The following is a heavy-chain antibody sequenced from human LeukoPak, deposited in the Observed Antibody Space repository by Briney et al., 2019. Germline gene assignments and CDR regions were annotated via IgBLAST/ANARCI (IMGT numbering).Heavy chain of an antibody. CDR3: ARVAAAAHNGYDYLEY. D-gene: IGHD5-12*01. Sequence: ASVKVSCKASGYIFTNYAISWVRQAPGQGLEWMGWISAYNGNTKYAQKLQGRVTMTRDTATRTAYMELKSLRSDDTAVYYCARVAAAAHNGYDYLEYWGQGTLVTVSS. J-gene: IGHJ4*02. V-gene: IGHV1-18*01. CDR2: ISAYNGNT. CDR1: GYIFTNYA.